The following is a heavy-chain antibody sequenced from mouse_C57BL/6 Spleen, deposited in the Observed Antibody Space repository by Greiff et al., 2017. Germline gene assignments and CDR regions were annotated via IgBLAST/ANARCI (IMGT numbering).Heavy chain of an antibody. Sequence: VQLQQPGAELVRPGSSVKLSCKASGYTFTSYWMDWVKQRPGQGLEWIGNIYPSDSETHYHQKLKDKATLTVDKSSSTAYMQLSSLTSEDSAVYYWARRYCGSSLWYFDVWGTGTPVPV. CDR2: IYPSDSET. V-gene: IGHV1-61*01. CDR3: ARRYCGSSLWYFDV. J-gene: IGHJ1*03. CDR1: GYTFTSYW. D-gene: IGHD1-1*01.